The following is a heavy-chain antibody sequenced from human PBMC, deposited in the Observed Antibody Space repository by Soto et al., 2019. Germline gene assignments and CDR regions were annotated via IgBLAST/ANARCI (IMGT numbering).Heavy chain of an antibody. J-gene: IGHJ6*02. CDR2: IRSKAYGGTT. CDR3: TGGEMATKYYYYGMDV. D-gene: IGHD5-12*01. V-gene: IGHV3-49*04. CDR1: GFTFGDYA. Sequence: GGSLRLSCTASGFTFGDYAMSWVRQAPGKGLEWVGFIRSKAYGGTTEYAASVKGRFTISRDDSKSIAYLQMNSLKTEDTAVYYCTGGEMATKYYYYGMDVWGQGTTVTVSS.